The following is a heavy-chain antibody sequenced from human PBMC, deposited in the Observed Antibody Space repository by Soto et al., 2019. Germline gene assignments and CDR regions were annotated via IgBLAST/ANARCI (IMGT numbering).Heavy chain of an antibody. CDR2: INHSGST. J-gene: IGHJ6*02. D-gene: IGHD6-6*01. Sequence: SETLSLTCAVYGGSFSGYYWSWIRQPPGKGLEWIGEINHSGSTNYNPSLKSRVTISVDTSKNQFSLKLSSVTAADTAVYYCARWVAARRAYYYYGMDVWGQGTTVTVS. CDR3: ARWVAARRAYYYYGMDV. V-gene: IGHV4-34*01. CDR1: GGSFSGYY.